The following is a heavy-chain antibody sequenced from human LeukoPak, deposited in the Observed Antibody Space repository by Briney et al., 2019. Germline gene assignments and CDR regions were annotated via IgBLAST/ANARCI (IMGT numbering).Heavy chain of an antibody. D-gene: IGHD6-13*01. CDR3: ARDGGSGWYPDF. CDR2: INPNSVGT. CDR1: GYTFTNYG. J-gene: IGHJ4*02. V-gene: IGHV1-2*02. Sequence: ASVKVSCKASGYTFTNYGITWVRQAPGQGLEWMGWINPNSVGTNYAQKFQGRVTMTRDTSISTAYMELSRLRSDDTAVYYCARDGGSGWYPDFWGQGTLVTVSS.